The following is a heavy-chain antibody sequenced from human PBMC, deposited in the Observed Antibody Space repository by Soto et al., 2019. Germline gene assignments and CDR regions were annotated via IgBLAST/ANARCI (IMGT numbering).Heavy chain of an antibody. D-gene: IGHD2-2*01. CDR2: IIPIFGTA. V-gene: IGHV1-69*13. Sequence: SVKVSCKASGGTFSSYAISWVRQAPGQGLEWMGGIIPIFGTANYAQKFQGRVTITADESTSTAYMELSSLRSEDTAEYYCARALPSKSVKLCFRNYYGMDVWGQGTTVTVSS. CDR3: ARALPSKSVKLCFRNYYGMDV. J-gene: IGHJ6*02. CDR1: GGTFSSYA.